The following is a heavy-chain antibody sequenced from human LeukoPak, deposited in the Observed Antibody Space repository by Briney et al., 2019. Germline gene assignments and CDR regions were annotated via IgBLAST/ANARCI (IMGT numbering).Heavy chain of an antibody. D-gene: IGHD2-2*01. Sequence: PGGSLRLSCAASGFTFSNYAVMWVRQAPGKGLEWVSAISGSGGSTYYADSVKGRFTISRDNSKNTLYLQMNSLRAEDTAVYYCAKVASSSTSCYAVDYWGQGTLVTVSS. V-gene: IGHV3-23*01. CDR1: GFTFSNYA. CDR2: ISGSGGST. CDR3: AKVASSSTSCYAVDY. J-gene: IGHJ4*02.